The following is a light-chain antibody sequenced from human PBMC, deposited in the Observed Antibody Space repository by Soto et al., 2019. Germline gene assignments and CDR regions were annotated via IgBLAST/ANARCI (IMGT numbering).Light chain of an antibody. Sequence: QSALTQPASVSGSPGQSITISCTGTSSDVGGYNYVSWYQQYPGKAPKLMIYEVINRSSGVSNRFSGSKSGNTASLTISGLQTEDEADYYCSSYTSSSTYVFGTGTKVTVL. CDR2: EVI. J-gene: IGLJ1*01. CDR3: SSYTSSSTYV. CDR1: SSDVGGYNY. V-gene: IGLV2-14*01.